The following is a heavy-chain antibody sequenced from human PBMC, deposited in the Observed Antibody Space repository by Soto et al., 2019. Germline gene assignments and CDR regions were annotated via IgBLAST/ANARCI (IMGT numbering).Heavy chain of an antibody. CDR2: IYYSGST. CDR1: GGSISSYY. CDR3: ASARGVPAAIDY. D-gene: IGHD2-2*01. Sequence: SETLSLTCTVSGGSISSYYWSWIRQPPGKGLEWIGYIYYSGSTNYNPSLKSRVTISVDTSKNQFSLKLSSVTAADTAVYYCASARGVPAAIDYWGQGTLVTVSS. V-gene: IGHV4-59*01. J-gene: IGHJ4*02.